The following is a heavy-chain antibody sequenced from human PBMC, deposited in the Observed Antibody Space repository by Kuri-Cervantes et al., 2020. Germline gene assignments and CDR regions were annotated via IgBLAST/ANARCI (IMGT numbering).Heavy chain of an antibody. V-gene: IGHV4-34*01. D-gene: IGHD6-19*01. CDR3: ARDRGEWLVGWFEP. Sequence: SETLSLTCVVYGGSFSGYYWSWNRQPPGKGLEWIGSIYYSGSTYYNPSLKSRVTISVDTSKNQFSLQLNSVTPEDTAVYYCARDRGEWLVGWFEPWGQGTLVTVSS. J-gene: IGHJ5*02. CDR2: IYYSGST. CDR1: GGSFSGYY.